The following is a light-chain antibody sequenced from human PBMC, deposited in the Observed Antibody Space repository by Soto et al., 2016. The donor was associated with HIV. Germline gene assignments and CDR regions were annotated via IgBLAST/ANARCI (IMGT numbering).Light chain of an antibody. V-gene: IGKV1-5*03. Sequence: DIQMTQFPSTLSASIGDRVTITCRASQSVSVWLAWYQQKPGKAPNLLIFKTSTLEVGVPSRFSGSGSGTDFTLTLSSVQPDDFATYYCQQYESFWTFGQGTKVELK. CDR3: QQYESFWT. CDR1: QSVSVW. J-gene: IGKJ1*01. CDR2: KTS.